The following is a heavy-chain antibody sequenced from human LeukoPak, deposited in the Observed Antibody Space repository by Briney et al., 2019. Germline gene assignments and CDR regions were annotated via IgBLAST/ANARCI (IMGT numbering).Heavy chain of an antibody. CDR2: IYYSGST. CDR3: ARDRGRKYQLRYWYFDP. V-gene: IGHV4-31*03. Sequence: PSQTLSLTCTVSGGSISSGGYYWSWIRRHPGKGLEWIGYIYYSGSTYYNPPLKSRVTISVDTSKNQFSLKLSSVTAADTAVYYCARDRGRKYQLRYWYFDPWGRGTLVTVSS. J-gene: IGHJ2*01. CDR1: GGSISSGGYY. D-gene: IGHD2-2*01.